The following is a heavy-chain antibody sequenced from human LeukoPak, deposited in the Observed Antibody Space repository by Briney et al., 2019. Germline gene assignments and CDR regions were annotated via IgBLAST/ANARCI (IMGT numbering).Heavy chain of an antibody. J-gene: IGHJ1*01. CDR1: GFTFSSYW. V-gene: IGHV3-74*01. Sequence: GGSLRLSCAASGFTFSSYWMHWVRQAPGKGLVWVSRIKSDGSTNYADSVKGRFTTSRDNAKSTVSLQMNSLRAEDTGVYYCARAPSEIGGYYPEYFRHWGQGTLVTVSS. CDR2: IKSDGST. D-gene: IGHD3-22*01. CDR3: ARAPSEIGGYYPEYFRH.